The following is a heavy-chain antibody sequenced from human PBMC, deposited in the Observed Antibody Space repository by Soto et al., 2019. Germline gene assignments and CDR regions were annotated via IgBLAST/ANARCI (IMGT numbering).Heavy chain of an antibody. D-gene: IGHD3-3*01. CDR2: ISYSGST. J-gene: IGHJ6*03. CDR3: ARTFWSGLRLDYYYMDV. CDR1: GPSLSRYY. V-gene: IGHV4-59*08. Sequence: PETLSLTCTLSGPSLSRYYWSWIRPPPEKGLEWIGYISYSGSTNYNPSLRSLVSISVDRSKNQFSLRLGSVTAADTAVYHCARTFWSGLRLDYYYMDVWGKGTTVTVSS.